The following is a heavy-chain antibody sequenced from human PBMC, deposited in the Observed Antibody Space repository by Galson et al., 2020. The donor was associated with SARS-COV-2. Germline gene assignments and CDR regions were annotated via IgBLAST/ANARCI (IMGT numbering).Heavy chain of an antibody. D-gene: IGHD5-18*01. V-gene: IGHV1-2*02. CDR2: INPNSGGT. CDR1: GYTFTGYY. J-gene: IGHJ3*02. Sequence: ASVKVSCKASGYTFTGYYMHWVRQAPGQGLEWMGWINPNSGGTNYAQKFQGRVTMTRDTSISTAYMELSSLRSDDTAVYYCARPSDSYDAFDIWGPGTMVTVSS. CDR3: ARPSDSYDAFDI.